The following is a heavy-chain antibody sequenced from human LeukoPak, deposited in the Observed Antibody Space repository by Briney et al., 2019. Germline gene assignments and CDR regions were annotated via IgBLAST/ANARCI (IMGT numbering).Heavy chain of an antibody. V-gene: IGHV1-2*02. CDR3: ARVLGNRGSYYYMDV. Sequence: ASVKVSCKASGYTFTGYYMHWVRQAPGQGLEWVGWINPNTGGTNYAQKFQGRVTMTRDTSISTAYMELSRLRSDDTAVYYCARVLGNRGSYYYMDVWGKGTTVTVSS. J-gene: IGHJ6*03. D-gene: IGHD3-10*01. CDR1: GYTFTGYY. CDR2: INPNTGGT.